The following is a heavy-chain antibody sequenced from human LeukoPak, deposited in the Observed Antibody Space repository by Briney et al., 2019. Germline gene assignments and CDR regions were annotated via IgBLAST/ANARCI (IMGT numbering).Heavy chain of an antibody. J-gene: IGHJ6*02. CDR2: ISSSSSYI. CDR1: GFTFSSYS. D-gene: IGHD6-19*01. CDR3: AKDSSGWSGYGMDV. Sequence: GGSLRLSCAASGFTFSSYSMNWVRQAPGKGLEWVSSISSSSSYIYYADSVKGRFTISRDNAKNSLYLQMNSLRAEDTALYYCAKDSSGWSGYGMDVWGQGTTVTVSS. V-gene: IGHV3-21*04.